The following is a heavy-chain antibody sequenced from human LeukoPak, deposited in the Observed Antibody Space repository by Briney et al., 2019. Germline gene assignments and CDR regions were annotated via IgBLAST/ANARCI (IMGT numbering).Heavy chain of an antibody. CDR3: ARVRGLSSGWYRGGFDP. D-gene: IGHD6-19*01. Sequence: GGSLRLSCAASGFTFSSYSMNWVRQAPGKGLEWVSSISSSSSYIYYADSVKGRFTISRDNAKNSLYLQMNSLRAEDTAVYYCARVRGLSSGWYRGGFDPWGQGTLVIVSS. CDR2: ISSSSSYI. CDR1: GFTFSSYS. V-gene: IGHV3-21*01. J-gene: IGHJ5*02.